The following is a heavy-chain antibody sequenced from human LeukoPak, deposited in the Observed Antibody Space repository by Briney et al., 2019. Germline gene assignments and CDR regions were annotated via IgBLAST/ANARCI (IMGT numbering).Heavy chain of an antibody. J-gene: IGHJ4*02. CDR2: IYHSGST. CDR3: ARNPDYYGSGSYYFDY. D-gene: IGHD3-10*01. Sequence: PSGTLSLTCAVSGGSISSSNWWSWVRQPTGKGLEWIGEIYHSGSTNYNPSLKSRVTISVDKSKNQFSLKLSSVTAADTAVYYCARNPDYYGSGSYYFDYWGQGTLVTVPS. CDR1: GGSISSSNW. V-gene: IGHV4-4*02.